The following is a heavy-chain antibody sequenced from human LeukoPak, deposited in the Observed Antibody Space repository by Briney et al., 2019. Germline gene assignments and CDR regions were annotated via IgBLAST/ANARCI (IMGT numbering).Heavy chain of an antibody. CDR3: ARHWYSSSLDFDY. V-gene: IGHV4-34*01. CDR2: IYYSGST. CDR1: GGSFSDYY. D-gene: IGHD6-13*01. J-gene: IGHJ4*02. Sequence: PSETLSLTCAVYGGSFSDYYWSWIRQPPGKGLEWIGSIYYSGSTYYNPSLKSRVTISVDTSKNQFSLKLSSVTAADTAVYYCARHWYSSSLDFDYWGQGTLVTVSS.